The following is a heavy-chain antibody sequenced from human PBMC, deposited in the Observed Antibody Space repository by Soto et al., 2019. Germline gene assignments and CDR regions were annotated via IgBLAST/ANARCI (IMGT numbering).Heavy chain of an antibody. CDR2: IKQDGSEK. CDR1: GFTFSSYW. J-gene: IGHJ4*02. Sequence: EVQLVESGGGLVQPGGSLRLSCAASGFTFSSYWMNWVRQAPGKGLEWVANIKQDGSEKYYVDSVKGRFTISRDNAKHSLYLQMNSLRDEDTAVYYCARDGGTYGSGNNCLVDYGGQGTLVTVAS. V-gene: IGHV3-7*01. CDR3: ARDGGTYGSGNNCLVDY. D-gene: IGHD2-15*01.